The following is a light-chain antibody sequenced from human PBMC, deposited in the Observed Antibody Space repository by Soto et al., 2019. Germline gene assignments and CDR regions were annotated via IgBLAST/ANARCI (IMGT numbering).Light chain of an antibody. J-gene: IGKJ4*01. CDR1: QSVSSN. CDR3: QEYNDWLS. Sequence: EIVMTQSPATLSVSPGERATLSCRASQSVSSNLAWYHQKPGQPPRLLIYDASTRATGLPARFSGSGSGTELPLTISSLQSEDFGVYFCQEYNDWLSFRGGNKVEIK. CDR2: DAS. V-gene: IGKV3-15*01.